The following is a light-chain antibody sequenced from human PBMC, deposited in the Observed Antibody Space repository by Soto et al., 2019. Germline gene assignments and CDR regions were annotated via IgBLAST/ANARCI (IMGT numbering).Light chain of an antibody. CDR3: VAWDDSLSAWV. CDR1: SSNIGSNY. Sequence: QPVLTQPPSASGTPGQRVTISCSGTSSNIGSNYVYWHQQLPGTAPRGLIYKNNERPSGVPDRFSGSKSGTSASLAISGLRSEDEADYYCVAWDDSLSAWVFGGGTKLTVL. V-gene: IGLV1-47*01. J-gene: IGLJ3*02. CDR2: KNN.